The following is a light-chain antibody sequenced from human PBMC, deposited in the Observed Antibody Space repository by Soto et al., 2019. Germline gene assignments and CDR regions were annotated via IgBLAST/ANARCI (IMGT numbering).Light chain of an antibody. Sequence: EVVMTQSPATLSVSPGESATLSCRASQSVSSNYLAWYQQKPGQAPTLLIYGASSRATGIPDRFSGSGSGPEYTLTITRLEPEDFAVYSCQQYGFSPISFGQGTRLEIK. CDR1: QSVSSNY. CDR2: GAS. V-gene: IGKV3-20*01. CDR3: QQYGFSPIS. J-gene: IGKJ5*01.